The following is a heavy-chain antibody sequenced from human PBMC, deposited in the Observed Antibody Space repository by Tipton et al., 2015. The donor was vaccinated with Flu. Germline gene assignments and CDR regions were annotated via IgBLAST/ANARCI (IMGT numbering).Heavy chain of an antibody. CDR1: GFAFAGYA. CDR3: AKGVFGVVYDAFDI. CDR2: VTTSGYNT. J-gene: IGHJ3*02. V-gene: IGHV3-23*01. Sequence: SLRLSCAASGFAFAGYAMTWVRQAPGKGLEWVSAVTTSGYNTYYTDSVKGRFTISRDISKNTLFLDMTRLRAEDTAIYFCAKGVFGVVYDAFDIWGHGTMVTVSS. D-gene: IGHD3-3*01.